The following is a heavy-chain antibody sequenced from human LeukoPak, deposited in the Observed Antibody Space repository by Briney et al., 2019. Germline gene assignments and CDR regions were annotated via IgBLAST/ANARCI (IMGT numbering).Heavy chain of an antibody. CDR2: IIPIFGTA. CDR1: GGTFSSYA. J-gene: IGHJ4*02. Sequence: SVKVSCKASGGTFSSYAISWVRQAPGQGLEWMGGIIPIFGTANYAQKFQGRVTITADESTSTAYMELSSLRSEDTAVYYCARDRGYSGYDWPYYFDYWGQGTLVTVFS. D-gene: IGHD5-12*01. CDR3: ARDRGYSGYDWPYYFDY. V-gene: IGHV1-69*13.